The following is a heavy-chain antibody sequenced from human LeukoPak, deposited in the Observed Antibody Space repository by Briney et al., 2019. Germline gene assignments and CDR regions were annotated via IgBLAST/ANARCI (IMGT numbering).Heavy chain of an antibody. J-gene: IGHJ4*02. Sequence: PGGSLRLSCAASGFTFSSYAMHWVRQAPGKGLEWVAVISYDGSNKYYADSVKGRFTISRDNSKNTLYLQMNSLRAEDTAVYYCARASVQLERRTDLGYWGQGTLVTVSS. V-gene: IGHV3-30*04. CDR1: GFTFSSYA. CDR2: ISYDGSNK. D-gene: IGHD1-1*01. CDR3: ARASVQLERRTDLGY.